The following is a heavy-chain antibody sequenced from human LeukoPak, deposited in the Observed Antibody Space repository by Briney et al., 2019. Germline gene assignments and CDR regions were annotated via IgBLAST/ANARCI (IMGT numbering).Heavy chain of an antibody. Sequence: GASVKVSCKASGGTFSSYAIGWVRQAPGQGLEWMGGIIPIFGTANYAQKFQGRVTITTDESTSTAYMELSSLRSEDTAVYYCARVSIHSSSANYFDYWGQGTLVTVSS. CDR3: ARVSIHSSSANYFDY. D-gene: IGHD6-6*01. V-gene: IGHV1-69*05. J-gene: IGHJ4*02. CDR1: GGTFSSYA. CDR2: IIPIFGTA.